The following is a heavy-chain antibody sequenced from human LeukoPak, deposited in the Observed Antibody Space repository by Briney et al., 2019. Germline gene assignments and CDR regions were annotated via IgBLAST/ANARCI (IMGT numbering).Heavy chain of an antibody. D-gene: IGHD3-22*01. V-gene: IGHV3-74*01. Sequence: PGGSLRLSCAASGFTFSTYCMHWVRQAPGKGLVWVSRINSDGSSTSYADSVEGRFTISRDNAKNTLYLQMNSLRAEDTAVYYCARVGDSSGYYGYYYYYYGMDVWGQGTTVTVSS. CDR3: ARVGDSSGYYGYYYYYYGMDV. CDR2: INSDGSST. J-gene: IGHJ6*02. CDR1: GFTFSTYC.